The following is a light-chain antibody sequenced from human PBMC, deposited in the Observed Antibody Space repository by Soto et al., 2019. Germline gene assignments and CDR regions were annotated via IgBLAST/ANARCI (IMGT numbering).Light chain of an antibody. J-gene: IGKJ1*01. Sequence: DIQMTQSPSSLSASVGDRVTITCRASQGISNYLAWYQQKPGKVPKLLIYAASTLQSGIPSRFSGSGSWTDFNLTISSLQTEDVATYDCQNYNSAPPSFGQGTKVEI. CDR2: AAS. V-gene: IGKV1-27*01. CDR1: QGISNY. CDR3: QNYNSAPPS.